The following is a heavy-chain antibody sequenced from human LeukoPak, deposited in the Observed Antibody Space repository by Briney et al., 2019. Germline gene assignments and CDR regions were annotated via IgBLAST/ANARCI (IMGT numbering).Heavy chain of an antibody. CDR1: GFTFSNYA. Sequence: GGSLRLSCAASGFTFSNYAMNWVRRAPGKGLEWVSSISGSGGPTYYADSVKGRFTISRDNSKNTLYLQMNSLRAEDTAVYYCARGGYCSSTSCYWGSFDPWGQGTLVTVSS. CDR2: ISGSGGPT. J-gene: IGHJ5*02. D-gene: IGHD2-2*01. CDR3: ARGGYCSSTSCYWGSFDP. V-gene: IGHV3-23*01.